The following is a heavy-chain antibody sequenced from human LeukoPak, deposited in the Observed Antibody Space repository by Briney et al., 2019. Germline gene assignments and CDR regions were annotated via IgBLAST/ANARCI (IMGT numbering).Heavy chain of an antibody. CDR1: GGSISSSSYY. CDR3: ARGKNDYVWGGYLE. D-gene: IGHD3-16*01. J-gene: IGHJ4*02. CDR2: IYYSGRT. V-gene: IGHV4-39*01. Sequence: ETLSLTCTVSGGSISSSSYYWGWIRQPPGKGLEWIGSIYYSGRTFYNPSLKSRVTISVDTSKNQFSLKLTSVTAADTAVYYCARGKNDYVWGGYLEWGQGTLVTVSS.